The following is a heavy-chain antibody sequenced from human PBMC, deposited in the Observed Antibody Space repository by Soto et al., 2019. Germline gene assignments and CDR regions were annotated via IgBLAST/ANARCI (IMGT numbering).Heavy chain of an antibody. CDR3: ASVITGAMDY. V-gene: IGHV3-48*02. Sequence: EVQLVESGGGSVQPGGSLRLSCSASGFTFSSYPMNWVRQAPGKGLEWVSYISSSSSTIHYADSVKGRFTISRDNAKNSLYLQMTSLRYEDTAVYYCASVITGAMDYWGQGTLVTVSS. J-gene: IGHJ4*02. D-gene: IGHD7-27*01. CDR1: GFTFSSYP. CDR2: ISSSSSTI.